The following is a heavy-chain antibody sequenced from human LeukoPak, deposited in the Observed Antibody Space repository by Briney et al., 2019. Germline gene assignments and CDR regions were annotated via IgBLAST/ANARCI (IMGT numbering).Heavy chain of an antibody. V-gene: IGHV4-59*12. CDR2: IYYSGST. CDR1: GGSISSYY. D-gene: IGHD3-22*01. CDR3: AGGGITMIVVGHDY. Sequence: SETLSLTCTVSGGSISSYYWSWIRQPPGKGLEWIGYIYYSGSTNYNPSLKSRVTISVDTSKNQFPLKLSPVTAADTAVYYCAGGGITMIVVGHDYWGQGTLVTVSS. J-gene: IGHJ4*02.